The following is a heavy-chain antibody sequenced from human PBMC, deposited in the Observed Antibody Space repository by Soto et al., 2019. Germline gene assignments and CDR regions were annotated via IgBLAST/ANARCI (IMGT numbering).Heavy chain of an antibody. Sequence: PSETLSLTCTVSGGSISSSSYYWGWIRQPPGKGLEWIGSIYYSGSTYYNPSLKSRVTISVDTSKNQFSLKLSSVTAADTAVYYCARRPNYYDSSRNWFDPWGQGTLVTVSS. D-gene: IGHD3-22*01. CDR2: IYYSGST. CDR3: ARRPNYYDSSRNWFDP. CDR1: GGSISSSSYY. V-gene: IGHV4-39*01. J-gene: IGHJ5*02.